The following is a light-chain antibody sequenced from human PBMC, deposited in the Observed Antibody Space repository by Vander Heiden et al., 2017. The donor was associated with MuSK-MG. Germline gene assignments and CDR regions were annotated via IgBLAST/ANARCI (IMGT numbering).Light chain of an antibody. V-gene: IGKV1-39*01. CDR1: QSISSY. CDR3: QQTYSTQFT. J-gene: IGKJ3*01. CDR2: GAS. Sequence: IQMPQSPSSLSASVGDTVTITCRASQSISSYLIWYQQKPGKAPKLLIYGASSLQSGVPSRFSGSGSGTDFTLTVSSLQPEDFATYYCQQTYSTQFTFGPGTTVDIK.